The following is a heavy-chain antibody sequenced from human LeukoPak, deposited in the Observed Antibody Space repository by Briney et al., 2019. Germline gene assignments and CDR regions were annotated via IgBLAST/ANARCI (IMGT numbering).Heavy chain of an antibody. D-gene: IGHD6-6*01. CDR3: ARPQYSSSSAFDY. V-gene: IGHV3-30*04. CDR1: GFTFSSYA. Sequence: GGSLRLSCAASGFTFSSYAMHWVRQAPGKGLEWVAVISYDESNKYYADSVKGRFTISRDNSKNTLYLQMNSLRAEDTAVYYCARPQYSSSSAFDYWGQGTLVTVSS. CDR2: ISYDESNK. J-gene: IGHJ4*02.